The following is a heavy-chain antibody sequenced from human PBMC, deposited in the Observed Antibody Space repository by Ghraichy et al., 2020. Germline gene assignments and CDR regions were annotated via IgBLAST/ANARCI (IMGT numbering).Heavy chain of an antibody. Sequence: GGSLRLSCAASGFTLRSYWMHWVRQAPGKGLVWVSHINGDGSSATYADSVQGRFTISRDNAKNTVYLQMNSLRVEDTAVYLCARDGSGTVDLDVWGQGTTVTVSS. V-gene: IGHV3-74*01. CDR2: INGDGSSA. J-gene: IGHJ6*02. CDR1: GFTLRSYW. CDR3: ARDGSGTVDLDV. D-gene: IGHD3-10*01.